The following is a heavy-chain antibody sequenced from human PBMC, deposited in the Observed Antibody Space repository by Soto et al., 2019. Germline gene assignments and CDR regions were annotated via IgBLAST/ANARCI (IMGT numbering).Heavy chain of an antibody. CDR2: ISYDGSNK. J-gene: IGHJ4*02. CDR1: GFTFSSYG. D-gene: IGHD3-22*01. CDR3: ARESSSGYYYGYFDY. V-gene: IGHV3-30*03. Sequence: PGGSLRLSCAASGFTFSSYGMHWVRQAPGKGLEWVAVISYDGSNKYYADSVKGRFTISRDNSKNTLYLQMNSLRAEDTAVYYCARESSSGYYYGYFDYWGQGT.